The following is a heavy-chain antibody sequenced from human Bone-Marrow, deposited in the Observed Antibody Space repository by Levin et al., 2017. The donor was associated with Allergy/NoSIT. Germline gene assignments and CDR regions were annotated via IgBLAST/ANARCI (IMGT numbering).Heavy chain of an antibody. Sequence: PGGSLRLSCAASGFPFSSYTMNWVRQAPGRGLEWVSSFTSSSGYIFYADSVKGRFTISRDNAKNSLYLQMNSLRAEDTALYYCAREVATTPFDAFDLWGQGTMVTVSS. J-gene: IGHJ3*01. CDR3: AREVATTPFDAFDL. D-gene: IGHD5-12*01. V-gene: IGHV3-21*01. CDR1: GFPFSSYT. CDR2: FTSSSGYI.